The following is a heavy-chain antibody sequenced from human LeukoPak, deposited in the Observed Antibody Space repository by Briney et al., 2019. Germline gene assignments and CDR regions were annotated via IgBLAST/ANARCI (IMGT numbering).Heavy chain of an antibody. V-gene: IGHV1-2*02. J-gene: IGHJ3*01. CDR2: INPKSGGT. CDR1: GYSFTVYY. CDR3: TRETGANYDPGAFDV. Sequence: ASVKVSCKASGYSFTVYYIHWVRQAPGQGLEWMGWINPKSGGTDSAEKFGGRVTMSRDTSVRTSYLEVRRLKSDDTAVYYCTRETGANYDPGAFDVWGQGTMVTVSS. D-gene: IGHD3-3*01.